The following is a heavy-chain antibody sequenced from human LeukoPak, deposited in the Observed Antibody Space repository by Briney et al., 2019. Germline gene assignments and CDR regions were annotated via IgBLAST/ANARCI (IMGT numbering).Heavy chain of an antibody. CDR1: GGSISSSSYY. V-gene: IGHV4-39*07. CDR3: ARVVSHRIAAAGTRFDY. D-gene: IGHD6-13*01. Sequence: SETLSLTRTVSGGSISSSSYYWGWIRQPPGKGLEWIGSIYYSGSTYYNPSLKSRVTISVDTSKNQFSLKLSSVTAADTAVYYCARVVSHRIAAAGTRFDYWGQGTLVTVSS. J-gene: IGHJ4*02. CDR2: IYYSGST.